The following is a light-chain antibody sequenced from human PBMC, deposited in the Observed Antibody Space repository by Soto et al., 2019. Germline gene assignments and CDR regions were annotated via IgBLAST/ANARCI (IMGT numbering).Light chain of an antibody. CDR2: GAS. J-gene: IGKJ1*01. CDR3: QQYNNWPRGT. V-gene: IGKV3-15*01. CDR1: QSVSSN. Sequence: EIVMTQSPATLSVSPGERATLPCRASQSVSSNLAWYQQKPGQAPRLLIYGASTRATGIPARFSGSGSGTEFTLTISSLQSEDFAVYYCQQYNNWPRGTLGQGTKAEIK.